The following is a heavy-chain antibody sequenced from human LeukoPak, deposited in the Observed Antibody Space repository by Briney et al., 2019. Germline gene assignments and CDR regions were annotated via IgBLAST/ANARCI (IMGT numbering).Heavy chain of an antibody. D-gene: IGHD2/OR15-2a*01. CDR2: INHSGST. V-gene: IGHV4-39*07. CDR1: GGSISSGGYY. Sequence: PSETLSLTCTVSGGSISSGGYYWSWIRQPPGKGLEWIGEINHSGSTNYNPSLKSRVTISVDTSKNQFSLKLSSVTAADTAVYYCARDSATLDYWGQGTLVTVSS. J-gene: IGHJ4*02. CDR3: ARDSATLDY.